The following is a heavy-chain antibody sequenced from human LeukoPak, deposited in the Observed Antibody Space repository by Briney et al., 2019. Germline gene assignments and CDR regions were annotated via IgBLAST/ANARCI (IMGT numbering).Heavy chain of an antibody. CDR3: SSDYSSGWYYFDY. V-gene: IGHV3-49*03. J-gene: IGHJ4*02. D-gene: IGHD6-19*01. CDR1: GFSLTNYA. Sequence: GGSLRLSCTASGFSLTNYAVSWFRQAPGKGLEWVGYIRGKASGGTTEYAASVKGRFSISRDDSKSIAYLQMNSLKTEDTAVYYCSSDYSSGWYYFDYWGQGTLVTVSS. CDR2: IRGKASGGTT.